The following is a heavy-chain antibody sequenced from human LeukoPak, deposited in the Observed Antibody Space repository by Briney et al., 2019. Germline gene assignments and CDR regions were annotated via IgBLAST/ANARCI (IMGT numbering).Heavy chain of an antibody. V-gene: IGHV6-1*01. CDR3: ARDHYDILTGYYAFDI. D-gene: IGHD3-9*01. CDR1: GDSVSSNSAA. Sequence: SQALSLTCAISGDSVSSNSAAWNWIRQSPSRGLEWLGRTYYRSKWYNDYAVSVKSRITINPDTSKNQFSLQLNSVTPEDTAVYYCARDHYDILTGYYAFDIWGQGTMVTVSS. CDR2: TYYRSKWYN. J-gene: IGHJ3*02.